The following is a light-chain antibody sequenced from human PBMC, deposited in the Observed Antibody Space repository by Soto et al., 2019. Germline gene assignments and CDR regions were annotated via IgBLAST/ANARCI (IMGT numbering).Light chain of an antibody. J-gene: IGKJ4*01. CDR3: QQYNYGPPGT. CDR2: GAS. CDR1: QTISRD. Sequence: EIVMTQSPATLSVSPGERATLSCRDSQTISRDLAWYQQKPGQTPRLLIYGASTMATGIPARFSGSGSGTKFTLTISSLPYEDFGVYYCQQYNYGPPGTFGGGTKVEI. V-gene: IGKV3-15*01.